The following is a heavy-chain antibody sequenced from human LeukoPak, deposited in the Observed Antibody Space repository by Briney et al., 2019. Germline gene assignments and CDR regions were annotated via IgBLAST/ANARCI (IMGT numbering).Heavy chain of an antibody. J-gene: IGHJ3*02. Sequence: GASVKVSCKVSGGTFSSYAISWVRQAPGQGLEWMGGIIPIFGTANYAQKFQGRVTITADESTSTAYMELSSLRSEDTAVYYCARSGRTDYGDYEGRDAFDIWGQGTMVTVSS. CDR2: IIPIFGTA. V-gene: IGHV1-69*13. CDR1: GGTFSSYA. CDR3: ARSGRTDYGDYEGRDAFDI. D-gene: IGHD4-17*01.